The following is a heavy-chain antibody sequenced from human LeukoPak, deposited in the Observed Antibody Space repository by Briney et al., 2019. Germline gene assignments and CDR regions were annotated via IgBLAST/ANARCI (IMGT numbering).Heavy chain of an antibody. CDR2: IYFAGSP. J-gene: IGHJ4*02. D-gene: IGHD4/OR15-4a*01. V-gene: IGHV4-39*07. CDR1: GDSVSDNSHS. CDR3: ARGIVVLSGAAPFDF. Sequence: SETLPLTCTVSGDSVSDNSHSWGWIRQAPGKGLEWVGSIYFAGSPFFRPSLKSRLTLSLDTAKNQFSMSLSSVTAADTAFYYCARGIVVLSGAAPFDFWGQGALVTVSS.